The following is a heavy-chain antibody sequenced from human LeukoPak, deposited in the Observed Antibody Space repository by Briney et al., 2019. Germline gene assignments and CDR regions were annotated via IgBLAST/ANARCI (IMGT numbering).Heavy chain of an antibody. Sequence: SETLSLTCTVSGGSISSYYWNWIRQPPGKGLEWIGYIYYSGSTNHNPSLKSRVTISVDTSKNQFSLKLSSVTAADTAVYFCARGSNWFDPWGQGTLVTVSS. CDR2: IYYSGST. J-gene: IGHJ5*02. V-gene: IGHV4-59*01. CDR3: ARGSNWFDP. CDR1: GGSISSYY.